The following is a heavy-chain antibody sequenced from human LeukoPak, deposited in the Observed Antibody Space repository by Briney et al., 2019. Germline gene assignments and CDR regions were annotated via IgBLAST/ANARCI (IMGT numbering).Heavy chain of an antibody. CDR1: GISISSYY. V-gene: IGHV4-59*01. Sequence: SETLSLTCTVSGISISSYYWSWIRQPPGKGLEWIGYIYYSGSTDSNPSLKSRVTISVDTSKNQFSLKLRSVTAADTAVYYCARRPRNDILTGTPFDYWGQGILVTVSS. CDR2: IYYSGST. CDR3: ARRPRNDILTGTPFDY. D-gene: IGHD3-9*01. J-gene: IGHJ4*02.